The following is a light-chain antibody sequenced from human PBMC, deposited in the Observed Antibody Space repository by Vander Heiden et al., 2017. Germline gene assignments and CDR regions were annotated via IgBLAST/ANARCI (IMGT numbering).Light chain of an antibody. CDR3: QQYNNWPPYT. V-gene: IGKV3-15*01. CDR2: RAS. CDR1: QSVGSN. Sequence: ETVMTQSPATLSVSPGERATLSCRASQSVGSNLAWYQQNPGQAPRLLIYRASTRATGIPARFSGSGSGTEFTLTISSLQSEGFAIYYCQQYNNWPPYTFGQGTKLEIK. J-gene: IGKJ2*01.